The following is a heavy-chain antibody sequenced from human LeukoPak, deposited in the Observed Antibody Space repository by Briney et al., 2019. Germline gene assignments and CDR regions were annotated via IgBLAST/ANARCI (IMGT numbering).Heavy chain of an antibody. CDR2: IYSGGNT. CDR1: GFTVSNNY. V-gene: IGHV3-53*01. CDR3: ARDNAPQSNSHADFGLGY. D-gene: IGHD4-17*01. J-gene: IGHJ4*02. Sequence: GGSLRLSCAASGFTVSNNYMSWVRQAPGKGLEWVSVIYSGGNTYYADSVKGRFTISRDNSKNTLYLQMNNLRAEDTAVYYCARDNAPQSNSHADFGLGYWFQGIMVNV.